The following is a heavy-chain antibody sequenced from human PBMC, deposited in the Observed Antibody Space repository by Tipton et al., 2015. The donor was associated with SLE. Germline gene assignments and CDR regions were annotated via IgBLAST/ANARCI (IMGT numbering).Heavy chain of an antibody. CDR2: ISGSGKTI. J-gene: IGHJ4*02. CDR1: GFTFSDYY. D-gene: IGHD5-12*01. V-gene: IGHV3-11*04. Sequence: SLRLSCAASGFTFSDYYMTWIRQAPGEGLEWVSYISGSGKTIYYADSVKGRFTISRDDAKNSLYLQMNSLRVEDTAVYYCATRYDLVPDWGQGTLVTVSS. CDR3: ATRYDLVPD.